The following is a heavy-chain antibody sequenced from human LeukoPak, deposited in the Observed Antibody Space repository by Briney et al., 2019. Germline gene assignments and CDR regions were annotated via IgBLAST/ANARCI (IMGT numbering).Heavy chain of an antibody. CDR1: GFKFDDYG. CDR3: TRKGTTIRGDHFPN. J-gene: IGHJ4*02. V-gene: IGHV3-20*04. D-gene: IGHD1-26*01. Sequence: PGGSLRLSCAGSGFKFDDYGMNWVRQVPGKGLEWISAINWNGGSTHYADSVRGRFTISRDNARNSLFLHMNSLRAADTALYFCTRKGTTIRGDHFPNWGQGILVTVSS. CDR2: INWNGGST.